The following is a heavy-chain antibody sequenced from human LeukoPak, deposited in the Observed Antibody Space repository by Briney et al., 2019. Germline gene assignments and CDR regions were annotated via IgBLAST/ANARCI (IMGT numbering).Heavy chain of an antibody. J-gene: IGHJ4*02. CDR2: INGSGSI. CDR3: ARLNYCSSTSCYGALPSFDY. Sequence: SETLSLTCAVYGGTFSNYYWSWIRQPPGKGLEWIGEINGSGSINYNPSLIGRVTMSLDTSKNQFSLKLSSVTAADTAVYYCARLNYCSSTSCYGALPSFDYWGQGTLVTVSS. D-gene: IGHD2-2*01. CDR1: GGTFSNYY. V-gene: IGHV4-34*01.